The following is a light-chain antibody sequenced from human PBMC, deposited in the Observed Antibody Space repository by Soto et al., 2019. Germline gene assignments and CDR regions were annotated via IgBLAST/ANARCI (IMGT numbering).Light chain of an antibody. CDR2: GAS. CDR3: QQYGTSVLVS. J-gene: IGKJ5*01. CDR1: QNIGSRY. V-gene: IGKV3-20*01. Sequence: VLTQSPGTLSLSPGERATLSCRASQNIGSRYLAWYQQKSGQAPRLLIYGASSRATGIPDRFTGSGSGTDFTLTISRLEPEDFAVYYCQQYGTSVLVSFGQGTRLEIK.